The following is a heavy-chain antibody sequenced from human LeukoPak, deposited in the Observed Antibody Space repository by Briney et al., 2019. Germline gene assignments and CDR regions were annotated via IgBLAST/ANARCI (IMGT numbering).Heavy chain of an antibody. CDR2: ISYSGIT. V-gene: IGHV4-59*01. J-gene: IGHJ5*02. Sequence: SETLSLTCTVSGGSISSYYWSWIRQPPGKGLEWIGYISYSGITNYNPALKSRVTISIDTSKNQFTLKLSSVTAADTAVYYCARGVNWIDPWGQGTLVTVSS. CDR3: ARGVNWIDP. CDR1: GGSISSYY. D-gene: IGHD6-13*01.